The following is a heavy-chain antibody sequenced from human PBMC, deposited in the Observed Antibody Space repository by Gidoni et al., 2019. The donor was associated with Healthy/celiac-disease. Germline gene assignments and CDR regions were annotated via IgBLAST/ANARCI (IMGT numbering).Heavy chain of an antibody. V-gene: IGHV3-9*01. Sequence: GYADSVKGRFTISRDNAKNSLYLQMNSLRAEDTALYYCAKDMSGGSWYEVGYYYYGMDVWGQGTTVTVSS. CDR3: AKDMSGGSWYEVGYYYYGMDV. D-gene: IGHD6-13*01. J-gene: IGHJ6*02.